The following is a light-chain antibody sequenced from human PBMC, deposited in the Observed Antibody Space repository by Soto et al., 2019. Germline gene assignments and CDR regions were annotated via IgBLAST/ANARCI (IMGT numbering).Light chain of an antibody. CDR3: QQYNNWPRT. Sequence: ELVLTQSPATLSLSPGERATLSCRASQSVSSNLAWYQHKPGQSPRLLIHEAATRATGTPDRFSGSGSETEFTLTISSLQSEDFTVYYCQQYNNWPRTFGQGTKVDIK. CDR1: QSVSSN. J-gene: IGKJ1*01. V-gene: IGKV3-15*01. CDR2: EAA.